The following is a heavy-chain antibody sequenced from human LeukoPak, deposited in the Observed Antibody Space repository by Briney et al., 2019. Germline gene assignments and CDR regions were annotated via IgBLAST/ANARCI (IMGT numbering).Heavy chain of an antibody. CDR3: ARVKTYGSGSDFDY. V-gene: IGHV4-31*03. J-gene: IGHJ4*02. D-gene: IGHD3-10*01. Sequence: PSQTLSLTCTVSGGSISSGGYYWSWIRQHPGKGLEWVGYIYYSGSTYYNPSLKSRVTISVDTSKNQFSLKLSSVTAADTAVYYCARVKTYGSGSDFDYWGQGTLVTVSS. CDR2: IYYSGST. CDR1: GGSISSGGYY.